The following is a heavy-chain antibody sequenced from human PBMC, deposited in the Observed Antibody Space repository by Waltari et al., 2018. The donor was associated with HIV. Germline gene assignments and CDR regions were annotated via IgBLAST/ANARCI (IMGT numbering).Heavy chain of an antibody. J-gene: IGHJ6*02. CDR2: IWYDGSKK. Sequence: QVQLVESGGGVVQPGRSLRRSCAVSGFTFSSYGMHWARQAPGKGLEWVAVIWYDGSKKYYADSVKGRFTISRDNSKNTLYLQMNSLRDEDTAVYYCARGVHDFYYGMDVWGQGTSVIVSS. CDR3: ARGVHDFYYGMDV. CDR1: GFTFSSYG. V-gene: IGHV3-33*01.